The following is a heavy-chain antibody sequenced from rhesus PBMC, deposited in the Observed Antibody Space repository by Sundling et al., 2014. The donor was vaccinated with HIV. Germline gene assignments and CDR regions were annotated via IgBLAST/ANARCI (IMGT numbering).Heavy chain of an antibody. J-gene: IGHJ4*01. CDR3: ARSDDSNYFDF. V-gene: IGHV2S1*01. CDR1: GFSLSTSGMG. CDR2: IYWNDNK. D-gene: IGHD4-29*01. Sequence: QVTLKESGPALVKPTQTLTLTCTFSGFSLSTSGMGVGWIRQPPGKALEWLASIYWNDNKYYSTSLKSRLTISKDTPKSQVILTMTNMDPADTATYYCARSDDSNYFDFWGQGILVTVSS.